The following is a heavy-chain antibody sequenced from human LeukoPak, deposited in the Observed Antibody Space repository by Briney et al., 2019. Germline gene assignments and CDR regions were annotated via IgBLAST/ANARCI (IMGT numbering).Heavy chain of an antibody. CDR1: GGSISSGGYY. Sequence: SQTLSLTCTVSGGSISSGGYYWSWIRQHPGKGLEWIGYIYYSGSTYYNPSLKSRVTISVDTSKNQFSLKLSSVTAADTAVYYCARDLGGYSYANWFDPLGQGTLVTVSS. J-gene: IGHJ5*02. CDR3: ARDLGGYSYANWFDP. D-gene: IGHD5-18*01. V-gene: IGHV4-31*03. CDR2: IYYSGST.